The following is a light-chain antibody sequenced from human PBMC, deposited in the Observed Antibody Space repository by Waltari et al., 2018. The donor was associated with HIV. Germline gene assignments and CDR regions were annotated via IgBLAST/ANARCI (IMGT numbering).Light chain of an antibody. CDR1: SDDIGAYNH. V-gene: IGLV2-14*01. Sequence: QSALTQPASVSGSPGQSITITCTGTSDDIGAYNHVSWYQQYPNGSPKLLIFEVRKRPSGVAGRFSASKSGKTASLTITGLQSDDEADYYCASYTRQISVAFGGGTRVTV. J-gene: IGLJ2*01. CDR2: EVR. CDR3: ASYTRQISVA.